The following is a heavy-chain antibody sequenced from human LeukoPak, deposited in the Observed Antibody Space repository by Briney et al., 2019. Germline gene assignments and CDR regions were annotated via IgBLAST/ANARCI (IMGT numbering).Heavy chain of an antibody. D-gene: IGHD5-12*01. CDR3: AGLQGLRLNY. Sequence: SETLSLTCTVSGGSISGGSYYWSWIRQPAGKGLEWIGRIYTSGSTNYNPSLKSRVTISVDTSKNQFSLKLTSVTAADTAMYYCAGLQGLRLNYWGQGTLVTVSS. J-gene: IGHJ4*02. V-gene: IGHV4-61*02. CDR2: IYTSGST. CDR1: GGSISGGSYY.